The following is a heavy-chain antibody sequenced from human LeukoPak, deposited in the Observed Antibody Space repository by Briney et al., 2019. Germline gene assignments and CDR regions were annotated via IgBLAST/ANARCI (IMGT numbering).Heavy chain of an antibody. V-gene: IGHV4-39*07. J-gene: IGHJ5*02. CDR1: GVSISSGHYY. D-gene: IGHD3-16*01. CDR3: ARHTIDTTLGGVPDYFDA. CDR2: VLYSGST. Sequence: PSETLSLTCTVSGVSISSGHYYWAWIRQPPGRGLECIASVLYSGSTYYDPSFNGRVTLSVDTSKNQFSLRLRSVTAADTAIYYCARHTIDTTLGGVPDYFDAWGQGTPVTVSS.